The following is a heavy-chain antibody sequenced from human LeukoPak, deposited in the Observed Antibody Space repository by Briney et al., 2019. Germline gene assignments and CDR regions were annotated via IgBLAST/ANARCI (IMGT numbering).Heavy chain of an antibody. V-gene: IGHV4-31*03. Sequence: PSQTLSLTCTVSGGSISSGGYYWSWIRQHPGKGLEWIGYIYYSGSTYYNPSLQSRVTISVDTSKNQFSLKLSSVTAADTAVYYCARGEALMGIAAAGNNWFDPWGQGTLVTVSS. CDR1: GGSISSGGYY. D-gene: IGHD6-13*01. J-gene: IGHJ5*02. CDR3: ARGEALMGIAAAGNNWFDP. CDR2: IYYSGST.